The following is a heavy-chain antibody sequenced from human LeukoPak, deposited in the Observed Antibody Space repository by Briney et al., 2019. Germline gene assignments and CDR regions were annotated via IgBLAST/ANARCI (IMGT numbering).Heavy chain of an antibody. J-gene: IGHJ6*03. Sequence: SETLSLTCGVYNGSLREFYWSWIRQPPGKGLEWIGEINHSGSTNYNPSLKSRVTISVDTSKNQFSLKLSSVTAADTAVYYCARPAIYYGSGSYSADYYYYYMDVWGKGTTVTISS. CDR2: INHSGST. D-gene: IGHD3-10*01. CDR1: NGSLREFY. V-gene: IGHV4-34*01. CDR3: ARPAIYYGSGSYSADYYYYYMDV.